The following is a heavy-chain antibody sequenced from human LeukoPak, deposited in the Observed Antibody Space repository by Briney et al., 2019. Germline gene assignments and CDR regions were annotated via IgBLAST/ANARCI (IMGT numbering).Heavy chain of an antibody. CDR3: AKYYDFWGGYFYLDV. V-gene: IGHV4-4*07. J-gene: IGHJ6*03. CDR1: GVSISSYY. Sequence: SETLSLTCTVSGVSISSYYWSWIRQPAGKGLEWIGRIYTSGSTNYNPSLKSRVTMSVDTSKNQFSLKLSSVTAADTAVYYCAKYYDFWGGYFYLDVWGKGATVTVSS. D-gene: IGHD3-3*01. CDR2: IYTSGST.